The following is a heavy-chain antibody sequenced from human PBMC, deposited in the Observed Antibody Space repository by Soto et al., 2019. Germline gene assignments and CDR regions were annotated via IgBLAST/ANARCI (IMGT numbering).Heavy chain of an antibody. V-gene: IGHV4-30-2*01. D-gene: IGHD6-19*01. CDR2: IYHSGTA. Sequence: SETLSLTCAVSGDSISTGGFSWTWIRQPPGGGLEWIGNIYHSGTASYNPALTSRVTISIDISKNLFSLTLRTATAADPALYFCARDRRYLDYDGSGLDYWGQGTLVTVSS. CDR1: GDSISTGGFS. CDR3: ARDRRYLDYDGSGLDY. J-gene: IGHJ4*02.